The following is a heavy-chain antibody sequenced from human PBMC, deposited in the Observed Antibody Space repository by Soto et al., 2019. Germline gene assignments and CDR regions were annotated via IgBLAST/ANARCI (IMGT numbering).Heavy chain of an antibody. CDR1: GFTFSSYS. J-gene: IGHJ3*02. CDR3: ARSKQLLKSFPI. CDR2: ISSSSSYI. Sequence: GGSLRLSCAASGFTFSSYSMNWVRQAPGKGLEWVSSISSSSSYIYYADSVKGRFTISRDNAKNSLYLQMNSLRAEDTAVYYCARSKQLLKSFPICGQGTMVTVSS. D-gene: IGHD6-13*01. V-gene: IGHV3-21*01.